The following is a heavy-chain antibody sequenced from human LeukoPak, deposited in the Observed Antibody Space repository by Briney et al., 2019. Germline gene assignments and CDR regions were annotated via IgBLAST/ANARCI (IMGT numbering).Heavy chain of an antibody. CDR1: GFPFSSYA. Sequence: GGSLRLSCSASGFPFSSYAMHWVRQAPGKGLEWVAVMWYDGSNKYYADSVKGRFTISRDDSKNTLYLQMNSLRAEDTAMYYCARGLPPVMKYYFDYWGQGTLVTVSS. J-gene: IGHJ4*02. D-gene: IGHD4-11*01. V-gene: IGHV3-33*08. CDR2: MWYDGSNK. CDR3: ARGLPPVMKYYFDY.